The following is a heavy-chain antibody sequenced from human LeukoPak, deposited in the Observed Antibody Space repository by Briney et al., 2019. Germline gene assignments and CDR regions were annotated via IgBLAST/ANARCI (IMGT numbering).Heavy chain of an antibody. CDR1: GYTFTSYG. D-gene: IGHD4-17*01. J-gene: IGHJ5*02. CDR2: ISAYNGNT. CDR3: AGDSVEYGDLSWFDP. Sequence: ASVKVSCKASGYTFTSYGISWVRQAPGQGLEWMGWISAYNGNTNYAQKLQGRVTMTTDTSTSTAYMELRSLRSDDTAVYYCAGDSVEYGDLSWFDPWGQGTLVTVSS. V-gene: IGHV1-18*01.